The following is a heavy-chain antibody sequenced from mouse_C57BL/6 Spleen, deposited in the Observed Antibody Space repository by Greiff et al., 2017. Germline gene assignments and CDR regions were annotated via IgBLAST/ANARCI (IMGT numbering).Heavy chain of an antibody. CDR1: GYTFTSYW. J-gene: IGHJ1*03. CDR2: IDPSVSYT. V-gene: IGHV1-69*01. D-gene: IGHD1-1*01. CDR3: ARSRATTVVAHWYVDV. Sequence: QVQLKQPGAELVMPGASVKLSCKASGYTFTSYWMHWVKQRPGQGLEWIGEIDPSVSYTNYNQKFKGKSTLTVDKSSSTAYMQLSSLTSEDSAVYYCARSRATTVVAHWYVDVWGTGTTVTVSS.